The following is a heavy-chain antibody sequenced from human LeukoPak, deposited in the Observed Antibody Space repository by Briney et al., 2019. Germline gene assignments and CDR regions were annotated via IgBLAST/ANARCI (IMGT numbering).Heavy chain of an antibody. Sequence: PSETLSLTCAVYGGSFSGYYWSWIRQPPGKGLEWIGEINHSGSTNYNPSLTSRVTISVDTSKNQYSLKLSSVTAADTAVYYGARKGNFWSGYYRYSFDYWGQGTLVTVSS. J-gene: IGHJ4*02. V-gene: IGHV4-34*01. CDR2: INHSGST. CDR1: GGSFSGYY. D-gene: IGHD3-3*01. CDR3: ARKGNFWSGYYRYSFDY.